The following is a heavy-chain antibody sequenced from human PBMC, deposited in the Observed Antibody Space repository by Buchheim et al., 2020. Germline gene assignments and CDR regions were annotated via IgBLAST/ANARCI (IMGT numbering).Heavy chain of an antibody. CDR3: ARDAGTTNYYYYALDV. J-gene: IGHJ6*02. CDR1: GFTFSNYI. V-gene: IGHV3-21*02. D-gene: IGHD1-1*01. CDR2: IGSGGSYI. Sequence: EVQLVESGGGLVKPGGSLRLSCAASGFTFSNYIMNWVRQAPGRGLEGVSSIGSGGSYISYADSVKGRFTISRDNARNSLYLQMNSLRAEDTAVYYCARDAGTTNYYYYALDVWGQGTT.